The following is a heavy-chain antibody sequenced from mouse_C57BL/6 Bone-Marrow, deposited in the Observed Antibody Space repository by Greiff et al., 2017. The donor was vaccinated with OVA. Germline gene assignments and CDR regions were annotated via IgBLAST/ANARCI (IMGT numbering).Heavy chain of an antibody. D-gene: IGHD3-3*01. V-gene: IGHV1-81*01. CDR1: GYTFTSYG. CDR3: ASRGYFDC. J-gene: IGHJ2*01. Sequence: QVQLQQSGAELARPGASVKLSCKASGYTFTSYGISWVKQRTGQGLEWIGEIYPGSGNTYYNEKFKGKATLTADKSSSTAYMGLRSLTSEDSAVYFCASRGYFDCWGRGTTLTVSS. CDR2: IYPGSGNT.